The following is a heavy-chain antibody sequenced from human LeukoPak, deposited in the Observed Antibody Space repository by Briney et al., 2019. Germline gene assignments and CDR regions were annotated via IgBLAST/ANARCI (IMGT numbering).Heavy chain of an antibody. V-gene: IGHV4-39*01. D-gene: IGHD2-2*01. CDR1: GGSLSSNSYY. Sequence: PETLSLTCTVSGGSLSSNSYYWGWLRQSPGTGLEWIGTIYYSGSTYYSPSLKSRVTISVDTSKNQFSLKLSSVAAADTAMYYCARSPAKRVPEDYWGQGTLVTVSS. CDR2: IYYSGST. J-gene: IGHJ4*02. CDR3: ARSPAKRVPEDY.